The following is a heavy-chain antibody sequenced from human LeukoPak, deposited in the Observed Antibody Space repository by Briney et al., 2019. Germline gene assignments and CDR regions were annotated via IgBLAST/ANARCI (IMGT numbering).Heavy chain of an antibody. CDR3: ARTQASIGVVVAATIGWFDP. J-gene: IGHJ5*02. CDR2: ISSSGSTI. Sequence: GGSLRLSCAASGFTFSSYEMNWVRQAPGKGLERVSYISSSGSTIYYADSVKGRFTISRDNAKNSLYLQMNSLRAEDTAVYYCARTQASIGVVVAATIGWFDPWGQGTLVTVSS. V-gene: IGHV3-48*03. D-gene: IGHD2-15*01. CDR1: GFTFSSYE.